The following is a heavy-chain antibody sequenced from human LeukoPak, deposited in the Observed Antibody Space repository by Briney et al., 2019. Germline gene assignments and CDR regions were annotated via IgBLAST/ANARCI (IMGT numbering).Heavy chain of an antibody. CDR2: ISSSSSHI. CDR1: GFTFSSYS. Sequence: GGSLRLSCAASGFTFSSYSMNWVRQAPGKGLEWVSSISSSSSHIYYADSVKGRFTISRDNAKNSLYLQMNSLRAEDTAVYYCARGYSGYVVTTKVGYWGQGTLVTVSS. J-gene: IGHJ4*02. V-gene: IGHV3-21*01. CDR3: ARGYSGYVVTTKVGY. D-gene: IGHD5-12*01.